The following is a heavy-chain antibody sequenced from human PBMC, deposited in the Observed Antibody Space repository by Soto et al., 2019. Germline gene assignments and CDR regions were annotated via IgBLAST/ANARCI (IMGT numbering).Heavy chain of an antibody. J-gene: IGHJ3*02. CDR1: GYTLTELS. V-gene: IGHV1-24*01. CDR2: FDPEDGET. Sequence: ASVKVSCKVSGYTLTELSMHWVRQAPGKGLEWMGGFDPEDGETIYAQKFQGRVTMTEDTSTDTAYMELSSLRPEDTAVYYCATSGLGVDAFDIWGQGTMVTVSS. CDR3: ATSGLGVDAFDI. D-gene: IGHD1-26*01.